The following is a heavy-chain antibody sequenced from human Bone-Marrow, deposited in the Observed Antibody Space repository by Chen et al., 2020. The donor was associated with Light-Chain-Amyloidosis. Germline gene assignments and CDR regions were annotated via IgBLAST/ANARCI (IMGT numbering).Heavy chain of an antibody. CDR3: ARSYSGYFDY. CDR2: IFISRNT. Sequence: QVQLQEAGPGLVKPSQTLSLTGTVSGGSIRSDNYYWSWIRQPAGKGLEWIGHIFISRNTNYNPFLKSRVTISLDTSKNQFSLNLSSVTAADTAVYSCARSYSGYFDYWGQGTQVTVSS. CDR1: GGSIRSDNYY. V-gene: IGHV4-61*02. D-gene: IGHD5-12*01. J-gene: IGHJ4*02.